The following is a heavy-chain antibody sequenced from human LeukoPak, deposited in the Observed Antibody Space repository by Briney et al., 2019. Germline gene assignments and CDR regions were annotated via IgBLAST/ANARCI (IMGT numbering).Heavy chain of an antibody. V-gene: IGHV3-21*01. CDR3: ARMPAAIDY. D-gene: IGHD2-2*01. Sequence: GGSLRLSCAASGFTFSSYTMIWVRQAPGKGLEWVSSISSGNDYIYYADSLKGRFTISRDNPTNSLYLQMNSLTVEDTALYFCARMPAAIDYWGQGTLVTVSS. CDR1: GFTFSSYT. CDR2: ISSGNDYI. J-gene: IGHJ4*02.